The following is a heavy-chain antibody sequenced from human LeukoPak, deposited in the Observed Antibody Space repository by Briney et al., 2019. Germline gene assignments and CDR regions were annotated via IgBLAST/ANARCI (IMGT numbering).Heavy chain of an antibody. CDR2: ISYDGSNK. Sequence: GGSLRLSCAASGFTFSSYAMHWVRQAPGKGLEWVAVISYDGSNKYYADSVKGRFTISRDNSKNTLYLQLNSLRAEDTAMYYCARGGGLSVMGYYFDYWGQGTLVTVSS. J-gene: IGHJ4*02. D-gene: IGHD3-10*01. V-gene: IGHV3-30*04. CDR3: ARGGGLSVMGYYFDY. CDR1: GFTFSSYA.